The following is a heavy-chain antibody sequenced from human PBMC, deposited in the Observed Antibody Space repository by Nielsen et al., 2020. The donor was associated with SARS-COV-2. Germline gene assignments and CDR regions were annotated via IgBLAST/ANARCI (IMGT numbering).Heavy chain of an antibody. V-gene: IGHV4-39*01. CDR2: IYYSGST. CDR3: ARHHRCVVPAAGCCYYGMDV. Sequence: RQAPGKGLEWIGSIYYSGSTYYNPSLKSRVTISVDTSKNQFSLKLSSVTAADTAVYYCARHHRCVVPAAGCCYYGMDVWGQGTTVTVSS. J-gene: IGHJ6*02. D-gene: IGHD2-2*01.